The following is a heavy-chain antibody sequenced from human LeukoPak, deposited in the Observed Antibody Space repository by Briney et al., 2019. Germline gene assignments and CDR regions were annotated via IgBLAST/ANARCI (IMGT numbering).Heavy chain of an antibody. CDR1: GGSISSYY. Sequence: ETLSLTCTVSGGSISSYYWSWIRQPAGKGLEWVANIKQDGSEKYYVDSVKGRFTISRDNAKNSLYLQMNSLRAEDTAVYYRARGSYGSGSYHSDYWGQGTLVTVSS. D-gene: IGHD3-10*01. CDR3: ARGSYGSGSYHSDY. CDR2: IKQDGSEK. J-gene: IGHJ4*02. V-gene: IGHV3-7*01.